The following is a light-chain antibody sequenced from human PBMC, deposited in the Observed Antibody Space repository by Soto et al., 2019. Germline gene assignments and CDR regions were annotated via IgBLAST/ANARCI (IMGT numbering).Light chain of an antibody. J-gene: IGLJ2*01. CDR3: GTWDSRLSLV. CDR2: DNY. V-gene: IGLV1-51*01. Sequence: QSVLTQPPSVSAAPGQKVTISCSGRTSNIGTNSVSWYQHLPGTAPKLLIYDNYKRPSGIPDRFSGSKSGTSATLGITGLQTGDEADYYCGTWDSRLSLVFGGGTKLTVL. CDR1: TSNIGTNS.